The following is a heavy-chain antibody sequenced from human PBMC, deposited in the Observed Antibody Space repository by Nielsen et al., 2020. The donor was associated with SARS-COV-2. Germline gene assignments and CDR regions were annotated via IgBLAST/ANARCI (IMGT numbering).Heavy chain of an antibody. CDR1: GGSISSYY. CDR3: ARDRWQQLVPTY. V-gene: IGHV4-59*13. D-gene: IGHD6-13*01. Sequence: SETLSLTCAVSGGSISSYYWSWIRQPPGKGLEWIGHIFNTGRTSYNPSLRSRVTILVDTSKNHFSLKLTSVTAADTAVYYCARDRWQQLVPTYWGQGTLVTVSS. CDR2: IFNTGRT. J-gene: IGHJ4*02.